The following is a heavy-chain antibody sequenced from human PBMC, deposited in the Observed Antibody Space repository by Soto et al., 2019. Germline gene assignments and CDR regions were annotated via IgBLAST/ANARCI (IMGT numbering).Heavy chain of an antibody. D-gene: IGHD3-10*02. Sequence: SETLSPTCAVYGGSIISGHWWFWVRQSPGKGLEWVGEIYESWITNTNPSINDPLSISMHQSKNQFSLKLTSVTAADTALYFCARGFSMSDTSDKDRFYFYYGLNVWGQGTTVTVSS. CDR3: ARGFSMSDTSDKDRFYFYYGLNV. CDR1: GGSIISGHW. CDR2: IYESWIT. J-gene: IGHJ6*02. V-gene: IGHV4-4*02.